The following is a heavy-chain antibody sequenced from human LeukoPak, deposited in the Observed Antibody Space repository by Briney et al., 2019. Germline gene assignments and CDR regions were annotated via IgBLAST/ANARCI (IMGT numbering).Heavy chain of an antibody. J-gene: IGHJ4*02. D-gene: IGHD4-23*01. CDR3: AREVWTTGETMGDY. CDR1: GGSISSGGYS. Sequence: SQTLSLTCAVSGGSISSGGYSWSWIRQPPGKGLEWIGYIYHSGSTYYSPSLKSRVSISVDTSKNQFSLKLSSVTAADTAVYYCAREVWTTGETMGDYWGQGTLVTVSS. CDR2: IYHSGST. V-gene: IGHV4-30-2*01.